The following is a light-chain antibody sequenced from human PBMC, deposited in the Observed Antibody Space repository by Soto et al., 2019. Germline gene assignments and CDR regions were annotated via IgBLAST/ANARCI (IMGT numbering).Light chain of an antibody. Sequence: DIVLTQSPATLSLSPGDRATLSCRASQIVNTSLAWYQQKPGQAPRLLIYDASNRATGIPARFSASGSGTDFTLTISSLEPEDFAVYYCQQRSHWPTFGQGTKVEIK. CDR2: DAS. V-gene: IGKV3-11*01. CDR3: QQRSHWPT. J-gene: IGKJ1*01. CDR1: QIVNTS.